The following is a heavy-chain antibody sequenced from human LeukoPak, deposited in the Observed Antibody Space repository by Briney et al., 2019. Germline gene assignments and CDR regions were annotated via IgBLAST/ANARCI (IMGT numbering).Heavy chain of an antibody. Sequence: GESLKISCQGSAYTFSGHWIGSVRQKPGKGLEWMGIIFPTDSDTTYSPSFQGQVIISADQSTGTAYLQWSSLRASDTAMYYCAGAIFGTGDYVDAFDVWGQGTVVTVSS. J-gene: IGHJ3*01. CDR1: AYTFSGHW. V-gene: IGHV5-51*01. CDR2: IFPTDSDT. D-gene: IGHD3/OR15-3a*01. CDR3: AGAIFGTGDYVDAFDV.